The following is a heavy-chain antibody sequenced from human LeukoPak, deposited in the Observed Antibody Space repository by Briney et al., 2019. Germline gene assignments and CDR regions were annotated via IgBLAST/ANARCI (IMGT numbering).Heavy chain of an antibody. CDR1: GGSISSYY. J-gene: IGHJ3*02. V-gene: IGHV4-59*01. Sequence: SETLSLTCTVSGGSISSYYWSWIRQPPGKGLEWIGYIYYSGSTNYNPSLKSRVTISVDTSKNQFSLKLSSVTAADTAVYYCARDRRSSCPGAFEIWAKGQWSPSLQ. D-gene: IGHD6-13*01. CDR3: ARDRRSSCPGAFEI. CDR2: IYYSGST.